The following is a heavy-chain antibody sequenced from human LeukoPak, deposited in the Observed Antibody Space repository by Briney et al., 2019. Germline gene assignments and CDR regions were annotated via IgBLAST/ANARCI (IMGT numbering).Heavy chain of an antibody. J-gene: IGHJ4*02. Sequence: GSSVKVSCKASGGTFSSYAISWVRQAPGQGLEWMGWINPNSGGTNYAQKFQGRVTMTRDTSISTAYMELSRLRSDDTAVYYCARGGRGYDYWGQGTLVTVSS. CDR3: ARGGRGYDY. CDR1: GGTFSSYA. D-gene: IGHD5-12*01. V-gene: IGHV1-2*02. CDR2: INPNSGGT.